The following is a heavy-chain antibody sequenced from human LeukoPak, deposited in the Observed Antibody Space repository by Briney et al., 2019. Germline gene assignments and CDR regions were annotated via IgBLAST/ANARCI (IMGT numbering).Heavy chain of an antibody. J-gene: IGHJ5*02. Sequence: SETLSLTCPVSGGSISSYYWSWIRQPAGKGLEWIGRIYTSGSTNYNPSLKSRVTMSVDTSKNQFSLKLTSVAAADTTAYYCARDRYGSGSYYKSWFDPWGQGTLVTVSS. D-gene: IGHD3-10*01. CDR1: GGSISSYY. CDR3: ARDRYGSGSYYKSWFDP. CDR2: IYTSGST. V-gene: IGHV4-4*07.